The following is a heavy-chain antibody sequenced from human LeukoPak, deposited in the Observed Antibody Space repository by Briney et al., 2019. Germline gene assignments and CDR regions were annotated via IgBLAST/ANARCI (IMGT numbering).Heavy chain of an antibody. CDR3: ANRNAPGIAGY. J-gene: IGHJ4*02. Sequence: GGSLRLSCAASGFTFSSYAMSWVRQAPGKGLEWVSAISGSGGSTYYADSVKGRFTISRDNSKNTLYLQMNSLRAEDTAVYYSANRNAPGIAGYWGQGTLVTVSS. D-gene: IGHD6-13*01. CDR2: ISGSGGST. CDR1: GFTFSSYA. V-gene: IGHV3-23*01.